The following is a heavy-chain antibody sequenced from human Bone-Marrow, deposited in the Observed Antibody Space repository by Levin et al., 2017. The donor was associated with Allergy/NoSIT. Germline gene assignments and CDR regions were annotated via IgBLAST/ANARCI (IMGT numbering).Heavy chain of an antibody. CDR1: GFSFTTYT. J-gene: IGHJ2*01. Sequence: GESLKISCAASGFSFTTYTMNWVRQAPGKGLEWVSYISLSSSTIYYADSVKGRFTISRDNAKNSPYLQMNSLRADDTAVYYCARDQHWYFDLWGRGTLVTVSS. V-gene: IGHV3-48*01. CDR2: ISLSSSTI. CDR3: ARDQHWYFDL.